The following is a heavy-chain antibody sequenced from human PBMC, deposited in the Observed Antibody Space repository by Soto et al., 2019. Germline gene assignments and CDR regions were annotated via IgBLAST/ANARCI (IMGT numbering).Heavy chain of an antibody. CDR2: IRSKTNSYAT. CDR3: TRQTDAVQWLVVPTDYNFDY. J-gene: IGHJ4*02. V-gene: IGHV3-73*02. Sequence: EGQLVESGGGLVQPGGSLKLSCAASGFTFGGSAMHWVRQASGKGLEGVGHIRSKTNSYATAYAESVKGRFTISRDDSMITAYLQMNSLKPEDTAVYFCTRQTDAVQWLVVPTDYNFDYWGQGTLVTVSS. CDR1: GFTFGGSA. D-gene: IGHD6-19*01.